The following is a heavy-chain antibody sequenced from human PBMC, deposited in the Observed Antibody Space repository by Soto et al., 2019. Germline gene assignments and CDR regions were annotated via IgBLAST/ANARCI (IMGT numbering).Heavy chain of an antibody. CDR3: ARDIGATSYYYYGMDV. CDR2: ISYDGSNK. Sequence: GGSLRLSCAASGFTFSSYAMHWVRQAPGKGLEWVAVISYDGSNKYYADSVKGRFTISRDNSKNTLYLQMNSLRAEDTAGYYCARDIGATSYYYYGMDVWGQGTTVTVSS. V-gene: IGHV3-30-3*01. D-gene: IGHD1-26*01. CDR1: GFTFSSYA. J-gene: IGHJ6*02.